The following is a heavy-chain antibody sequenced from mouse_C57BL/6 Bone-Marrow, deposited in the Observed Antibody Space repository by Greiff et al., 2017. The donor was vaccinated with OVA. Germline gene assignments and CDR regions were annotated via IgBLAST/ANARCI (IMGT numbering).Heavy chain of an antibody. J-gene: IGHJ3*01. CDR2: INPSTGGT. D-gene: IGHD2-3*01. CDR3: ATSVYDGYPWFAY. V-gene: IGHV1-42*01. CDR1: GYSFTGYY. Sequence: EVQLQESGPELVKPGASVKISCKASGYSFTGYYMNWVKQSPEKSLEWIGEINPSTGGTTYNQKFKAKATLTVDKSSSTAYMQLKSLTSEDSAVYYCATSVYDGYPWFAYWGQGTLVTVSA.